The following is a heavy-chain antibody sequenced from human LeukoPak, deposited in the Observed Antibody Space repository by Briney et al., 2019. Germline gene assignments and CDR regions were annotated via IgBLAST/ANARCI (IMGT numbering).Heavy chain of an antibody. CDR3: ATGMTTVTTFYFDY. J-gene: IGHJ4*02. V-gene: IGHV3-7*01. D-gene: IGHD4-17*01. CDR2: IKQDGSEK. Sequence: PGGSLRLSCAASGFTFSSYWMSWVRQAPGKGLEWVANIKQDGSEKYYVDSVKGRLTISRDNAKNTLYLQMNSLRAEDTAVYYCATGMTTVTTFYFDYWGQGTLVTVSS. CDR1: GFTFSSYW.